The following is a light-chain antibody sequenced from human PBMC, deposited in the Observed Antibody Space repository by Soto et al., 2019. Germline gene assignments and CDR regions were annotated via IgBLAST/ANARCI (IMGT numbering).Light chain of an antibody. V-gene: IGLV2-14*01. J-gene: IGLJ2*01. Sequence: QSVLTQPASVSGSPGQSITISCTGTSSDVGGYDFVSWYQQHPGKAPKLMIYEVSSRPSGVSNRFSGSKSGNTASLTISGLQAEDEADYYCSSYTSSSTVVFGGGTMLTVL. CDR2: EVS. CDR1: SSDVGGYDF. CDR3: SSYTSSSTVV.